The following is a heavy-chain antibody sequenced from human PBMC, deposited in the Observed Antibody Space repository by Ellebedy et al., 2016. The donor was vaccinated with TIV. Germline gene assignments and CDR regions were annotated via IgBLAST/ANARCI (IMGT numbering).Heavy chain of an antibody. V-gene: IGHV3-21*01. CDR3: SRDSSNWADYYAMDV. CDR2: VSTTSTYI. D-gene: IGHD1-1*01. CDR1: GFTFSRYS. J-gene: IGHJ6*02. Sequence: GESLKISCAASGFTFSRYSMNWVRQAPGKGLEWISSVSTTSTYIYYTDSVRGRFSISRDNAKNSVFLQMSSLRADDTALYYWSRDSSNWADYYAMDVWGPGTMVTVSS.